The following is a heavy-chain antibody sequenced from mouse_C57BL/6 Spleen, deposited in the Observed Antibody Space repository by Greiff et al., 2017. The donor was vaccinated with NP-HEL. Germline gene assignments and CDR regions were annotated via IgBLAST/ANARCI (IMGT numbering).Heavy chain of an antibody. D-gene: IGHD2-4*01. J-gene: IGHJ4*01. CDR2: INPNNGGT. CDR1: GYTFTDYY. Sequence: EVQLQQSGPELVKPGASVKISCKASGYTFTDYYMNWVKQSHGKSLEWIGDINPNNGGTSYNQKFKGKATLTVDKSSSTAYMELRSLTSEDSAVYYCASRDYHFLYYYAMDYWGQGTSVTVSS. V-gene: IGHV1-26*01. CDR3: ASRDYHFLYYYAMDY.